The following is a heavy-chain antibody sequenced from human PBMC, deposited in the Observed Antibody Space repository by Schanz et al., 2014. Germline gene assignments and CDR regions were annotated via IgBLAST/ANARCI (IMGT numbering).Heavy chain of an antibody. CDR1: GYTLTHYA. D-gene: IGHD3-16*01. CDR2: INPNSGGT. J-gene: IGHJ6*02. CDR3: ARGGTRGFGMDV. Sequence: QVQLVESGSELKKPGASVKVSCKASGYTLTHYAMNWVRQAPGQGLEWMGRINPNSGGTNYAQKLQARVTMTRDTSISTAYMELSRLRSDDTAVYYCARGGTRGFGMDVCGQGTTVTVAS. V-gene: IGHV1-2*02.